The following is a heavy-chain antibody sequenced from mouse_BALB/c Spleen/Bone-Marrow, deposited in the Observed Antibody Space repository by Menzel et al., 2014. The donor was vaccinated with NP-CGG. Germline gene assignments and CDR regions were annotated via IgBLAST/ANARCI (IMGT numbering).Heavy chain of an antibody. CDR3: ATIYHGLSYWCFDV. V-gene: IGHV1-18*01. D-gene: IGHD2-3*01. CDR1: GYTFTDYN. J-gene: IGHJ1*01. Sequence: EVQLQESGPELVKPGASVKIPCKASGYTFTDYNMDWVKQSHGKSLEWIGDINPNNGGTIYNQKFTGKATLTVDKSSSTAYMELRSLTSEDTAGHYCATIYHGLSYWCFDVWGAGTTVTVSS. CDR2: INPNNGGT.